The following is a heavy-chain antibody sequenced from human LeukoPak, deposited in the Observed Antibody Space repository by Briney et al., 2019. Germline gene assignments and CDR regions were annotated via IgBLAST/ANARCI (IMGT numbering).Heavy chain of an antibody. V-gene: IGHV4-59*10. J-gene: IGHJ6*03. CDR1: GVSISDYY. CDR3: ARYRGYCSGGSCYSGGWYYYMDV. Sequence: SETLPLTCSVSGVSISDYYWTWFRQPAGKGLEWIGRIYISGSTNYNPSLKSRVIMSVDTSKNQFSLKLSSVTAADTAVYYCARYRGYCSGGSCYSGGWYYYMDVWAKGPRSPSP. D-gene: IGHD2-15*01. CDR2: IYISGST.